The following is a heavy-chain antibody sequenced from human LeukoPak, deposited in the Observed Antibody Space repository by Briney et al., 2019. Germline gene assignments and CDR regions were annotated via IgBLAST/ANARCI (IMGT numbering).Heavy chain of an antibody. D-gene: IGHD3-3*01. Sequence: PSETLSLTCTVSGGSIGSYYWSWIRQPAGKGLEWIGRMYAGGSSNYNPSLKSRVTMSVDTSRNQFSLRMTSVTAADTAVYYCAATPRYDFWSGRAEEGFDYWGPGTLVTVSS. CDR3: AATPRYDFWSGRAEEGFDY. V-gene: IGHV4-4*07. J-gene: IGHJ4*02. CDR1: GGSIGSYY. CDR2: MYAGGSS.